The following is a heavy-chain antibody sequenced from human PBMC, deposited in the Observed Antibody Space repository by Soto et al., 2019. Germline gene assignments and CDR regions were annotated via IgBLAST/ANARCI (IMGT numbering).Heavy chain of an antibody. CDR2: INQGGSEK. V-gene: IGHV3-7*01. CDR3: ARIGYSSSSLDY. D-gene: IGHD6-6*01. J-gene: IGHJ4*02. Sequence: GGSLRLSCAASAFTFSRYWMTWVRQAPGKGLEWVANINQGGSEKIYVDSVKGRFTISRDNAKNSLYLQINSVRAEDTAVYYCARIGYSSSSLDYWGQGTLVTVSS. CDR1: AFTFSRYW.